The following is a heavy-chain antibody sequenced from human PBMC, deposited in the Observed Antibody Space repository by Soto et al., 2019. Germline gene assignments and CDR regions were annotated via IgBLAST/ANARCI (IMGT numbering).Heavy chain of an antibody. CDR2: IYPGDSDT. CDR3: AGQRVLMVSQGYYYYYYYMDV. J-gene: IGHJ6*03. Sequence: GESLKISCKGSGYSFTSYWIGWVRQMPGKGLEWMGIIYPGDSDTRYSPSFQGQVTISADKSISTAYLQWSSLKASDTAMYYCAGQRVLMVSQGYYYYYYYMDVWGKGTTVTVSS. D-gene: IGHD2-8*01. CDR1: GYSFTSYW. V-gene: IGHV5-51*01.